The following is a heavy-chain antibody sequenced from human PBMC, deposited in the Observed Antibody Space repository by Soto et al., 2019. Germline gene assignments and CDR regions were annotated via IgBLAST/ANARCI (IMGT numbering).Heavy chain of an antibody. CDR3: ARGDTAMALYYGMDV. CDR1: GGTFSSYA. CDR2: IIPIFGTA. D-gene: IGHD5-18*01. J-gene: IGHJ6*02. Sequence: GASVKVSCKASGGTFSSYAISWVRQAPGQGLEWMGGIIPIFGTANYAQKFQGRVTITADESTSTAYMELSSLRSEDTAVYYCARGDTAMALYYGMDVWGQGTTVTVCS. V-gene: IGHV1-69*13.